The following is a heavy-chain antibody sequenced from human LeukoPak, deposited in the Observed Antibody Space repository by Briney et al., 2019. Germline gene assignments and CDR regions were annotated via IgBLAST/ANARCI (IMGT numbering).Heavy chain of an antibody. Sequence: SETLSLTCAVYGGSFSGYYWNWIRQPPGKGLELIGEIDHSGSTNYNPSLKSRVTISVDTSKNQFSLKLSSVTAADTAVYYCARGSSGFWSGYFYYWGQRTLVTVSS. CDR3: ARGSSGFWSGYFYY. CDR1: GGSFSGYY. D-gene: IGHD3-3*01. V-gene: IGHV4-34*01. CDR2: IDHSGST. J-gene: IGHJ4*02.